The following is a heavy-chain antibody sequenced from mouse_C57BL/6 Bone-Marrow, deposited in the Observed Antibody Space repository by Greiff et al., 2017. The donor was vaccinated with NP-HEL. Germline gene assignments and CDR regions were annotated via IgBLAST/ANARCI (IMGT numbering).Heavy chain of an antibody. D-gene: IGHD2-1*01. V-gene: IGHV10-1*01. CDR2: IRSKSNNYAT. CDR3: VRHGGNYLYWYFDV. J-gene: IGHJ1*03. Sequence: EVQVVESGGGLVQPKGSLKLSCAASGFSFNTYAMNWVRQAPGKGLEWVARIRSKSNNYATYYADSVKDRFTISRDDSESMLYLQMNNLKTEDTAMYYCVRHGGNYLYWYFDVWGTGTTVTVSS. CDR1: GFSFNTYA.